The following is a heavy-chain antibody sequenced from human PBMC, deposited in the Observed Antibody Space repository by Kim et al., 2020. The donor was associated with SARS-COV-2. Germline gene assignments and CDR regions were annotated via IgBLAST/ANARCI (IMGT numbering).Heavy chain of an antibody. J-gene: IGHJ4*02. CDR3: ARDVLPYYGSGDY. CDR2: ISSSGSPT. V-gene: IGHV3-48*03. Sequence: GGSLRLSCAASGFTFSNYEMNWVRQAPGKGLEWVSYISSSGSPTYYADSVKGRFTISRDNAQNSLYLQMNSLRDEDTAVYYCARDVLPYYGSGDYWGQGTPVTVSS. CDR1: GFTFSNYE. D-gene: IGHD3-10*01.